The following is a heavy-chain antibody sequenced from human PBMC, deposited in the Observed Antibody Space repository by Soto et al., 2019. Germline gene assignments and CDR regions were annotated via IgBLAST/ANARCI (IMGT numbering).Heavy chain of an antibody. D-gene: IGHD4-17*01. CDR2: ISAYNGNT. J-gene: IGHJ4*02. Sequence: GGSLRLSCAASGYTFTSYGISWVRQAPGQGLEWMGWISAYNGNTNYAQKLQGRVTMTTDTSTSTAYMELRSLRSDDTAVYYCARPSTVTPTPRHYWGQGTLVTVSS. CDR1: GYTFTSYG. V-gene: IGHV1-18*01. CDR3: ARPSTVTPTPRHY.